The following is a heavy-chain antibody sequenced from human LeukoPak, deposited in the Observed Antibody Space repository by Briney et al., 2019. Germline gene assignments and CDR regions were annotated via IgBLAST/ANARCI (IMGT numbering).Heavy chain of an antibody. CDR1: GYTFTGYY. V-gene: IGHV1-2*02. J-gene: IGHJ1*01. D-gene: IGHD3-16*01. CDR2: INPNSGGT. CDR3: ARSTRGMTGQSQH. Sequence: ASVKVSCKASGYTFTGYYMHWVRQAPGQGLEWMGWINPNSGGTNYAQKFQGRVTMTRDTSISTAYMELSRLRSDDTAVYYCARSTRGMTGQSQHWGQGTLVTVSS.